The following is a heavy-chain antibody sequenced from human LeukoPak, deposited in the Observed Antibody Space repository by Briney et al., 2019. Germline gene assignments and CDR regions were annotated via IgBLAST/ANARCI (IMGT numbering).Heavy chain of an antibody. Sequence: PGGSLRLSCAASGFTFSTYVMTWVRQAPGKGLEWVSGISGSGDSTYYAESVKGRFTISRDNSKNTLYLQMNSLRADDTAVYYCARDSSGWYHWFDPWGQGTLVTVSS. D-gene: IGHD6-19*01. V-gene: IGHV3-23*01. J-gene: IGHJ5*02. CDR2: ISGSGDST. CDR3: ARDSSGWYHWFDP. CDR1: GFTFSTYV.